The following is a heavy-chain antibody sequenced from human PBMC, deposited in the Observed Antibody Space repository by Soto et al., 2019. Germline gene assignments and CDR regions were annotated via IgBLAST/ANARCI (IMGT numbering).Heavy chain of an antibody. D-gene: IGHD2-15*01. V-gene: IGHV4-39*01. CDR3: ARIPSRHLVDY. J-gene: IGHJ4*02. CDR1: GSSINSSGYY. Sequence: PSETLSLTCTVSGSSINSSGYYWGWIRQPPGKGLEWIGSMFYGVSTYYNPSLKSRVTVSVDTSKNQFSLNLRSVTAADTAVYSCARIPSRHLVDYWGPGTXVTVSS. CDR2: MFYGVST.